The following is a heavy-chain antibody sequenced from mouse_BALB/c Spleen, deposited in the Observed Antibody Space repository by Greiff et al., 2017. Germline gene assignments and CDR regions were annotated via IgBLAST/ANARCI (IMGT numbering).Heavy chain of an antibody. Sequence: LQQSGAELVRPGASVKLSCKASGYTFTSYWMHWVKQRPGQGLEWIGNIYPGSGSTNYDEKFKSKATLTVDTSSSTAYMQLSSLTSEDSAVYYCTRQLGLDYWGQGTTLTVSS. CDR2: IYPGSGST. D-gene: IGHD3-1*01. CDR3: TRQLGLDY. V-gene: IGHV1S22*01. CDR1: GYTFTSYW. J-gene: IGHJ2*01.